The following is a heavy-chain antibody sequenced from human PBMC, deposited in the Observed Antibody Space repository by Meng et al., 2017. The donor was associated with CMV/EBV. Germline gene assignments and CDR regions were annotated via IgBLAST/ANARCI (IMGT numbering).Heavy chain of an antibody. CDR3: ARNGGTMAELDL. V-gene: IGHV5-51*01. D-gene: IGHD1-7*01. J-gene: IGHJ2*01. CDR2: IYPGDSDT. CDR1: GYSFTSYW. Sequence: ETLSLTCKGSGYSFTSYWIGWVRQMPGKGLEWMGIIYPGDSDTRYSPSFQGQVTISADKSISTAYLQWNSLKASDTAMYYCARNGGTMAELDLWGRGTLVTVS.